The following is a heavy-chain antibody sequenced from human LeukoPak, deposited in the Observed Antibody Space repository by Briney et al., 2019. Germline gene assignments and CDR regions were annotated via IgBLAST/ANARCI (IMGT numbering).Heavy chain of an antibody. CDR1: GFTFSSYE. V-gene: IGHV3-48*03. CDR2: ISSSGRTL. CDR3: ARETGCSGGSCYWEYYFDY. D-gene: IGHD2-15*01. J-gene: IGHJ4*02. Sequence: GGSLRLSCAASGFTFSSYEVNWVRQAPGKGLEWVSYISSSGRTLYYADSVKGRFTISRDNAKNSLYLQMNSLRAEDTAVYYCARETGCSGGSCYWEYYFDYWGQGTLVTVSS.